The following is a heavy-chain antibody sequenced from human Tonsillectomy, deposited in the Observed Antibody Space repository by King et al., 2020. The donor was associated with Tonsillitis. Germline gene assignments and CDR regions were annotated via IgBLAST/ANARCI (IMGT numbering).Heavy chain of an antibody. CDR3: ANSRSGSSWYGGYY. Sequence: VQLVESGGGVVQPGRSLRLSCAASGFTFSSYGMHWVRQAPGKGLEWVAVISYEGDIEYYSDSVKGRFTISRDNSKNTLYLQMDSLRAEDTAVYYCANSRSGSSWYGGYYWGQGTLVTVSS. J-gene: IGHJ4*02. CDR2: ISYEGDIE. V-gene: IGHV3-30*18. D-gene: IGHD6-13*01. CDR1: GFTFSSYG.